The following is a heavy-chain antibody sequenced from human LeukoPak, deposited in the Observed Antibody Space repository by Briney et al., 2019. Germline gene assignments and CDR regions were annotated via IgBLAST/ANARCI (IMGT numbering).Heavy chain of an antibody. Sequence: GGSLRLSCAASGFTFSSYAMSWVRQAPERGLEWISSNIVGRGDSYYADSVEGRFTISRDNAKNSLYLQMNSLRAEDTAVYYCLAESSTSYEGYWGQGTLVTVSS. CDR3: LAESSTSYEGY. CDR1: GFTFSSYA. V-gene: IGHV3-23*01. CDR2: NIVGRGDS. D-gene: IGHD6-6*01. J-gene: IGHJ4*02.